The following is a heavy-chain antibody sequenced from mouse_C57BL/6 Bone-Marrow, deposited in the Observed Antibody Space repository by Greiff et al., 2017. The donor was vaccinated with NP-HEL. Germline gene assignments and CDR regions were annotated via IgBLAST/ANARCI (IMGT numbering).Heavy chain of an antibody. CDR1: GFTFSSYG. CDR2: ISSGGSYT. J-gene: IGHJ3*01. Sequence: EVMLVESGGDLVKPGGSLKLSCAASGFTFSSYGMSWVRQTPDKRLEWVATISSGGSYTYYPDSVKGRFTISRDNAKNTLYLQMSSLKSEDTAMDYCARGHSAWFAYWGQGTLVTVSA. D-gene: IGHD2-12*01. V-gene: IGHV5-6*02. CDR3: ARGHSAWFAY.